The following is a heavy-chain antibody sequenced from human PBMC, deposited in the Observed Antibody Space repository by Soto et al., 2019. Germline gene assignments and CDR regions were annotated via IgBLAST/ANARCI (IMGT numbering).Heavy chain of an antibody. D-gene: IGHD6-6*01. CDR3: ARARVIASRNWFDP. Sequence: QVQLKESGPGLVEPSQTLSLTCTISNGFINRGGYYRSWIRQRPGKGLEWVGYMSYNGSTYYSPAIKSRASVSVGTSRSKLSRKLTSVNAADTATYFCARARVIASRNWFDPWGQGTLVTVSS. CDR1: NGFINRGGYY. J-gene: IGHJ5*02. CDR2: MSYNGST. V-gene: IGHV4-31*03.